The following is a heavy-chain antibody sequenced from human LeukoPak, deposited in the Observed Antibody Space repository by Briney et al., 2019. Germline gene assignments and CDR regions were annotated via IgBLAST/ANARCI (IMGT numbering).Heavy chain of an antibody. V-gene: IGHV3-9*01. J-gene: IGHJ4*02. D-gene: IGHD3-16*01. Sequence: GGSLRLSCAVSGFTFDDYAMHWVRQVPGKGLEWVSGINWNSDSIGYADSVKGRFTTSRDNAKNSLYLQMNSLRAKDTAFYYCAINGGGDSGSGNFDYWGQGTLVTVSS. CDR1: GFTFDDYA. CDR2: INWNSDSI. CDR3: AINGGGDSGSGNFDY.